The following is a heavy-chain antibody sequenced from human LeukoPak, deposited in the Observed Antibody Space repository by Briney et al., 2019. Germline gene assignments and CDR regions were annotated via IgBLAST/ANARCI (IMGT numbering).Heavy chain of an antibody. V-gene: IGHV1-2*02. CDR3: ARVFSSSWFDAFDI. CDR1: GYTFTGYY. CDR2: INPNSGGT. Sequence: ASVKVSCKASGYTFTGYYMHWVRQAPGQGLEWMGWINPNSGGTNYVQVFQGRVTMTRDTSISTAYMELSRLRSDDTAVYYCARVFSSSWFDAFDIWGQGTMVTVSP. D-gene: IGHD6-13*01. J-gene: IGHJ3*02.